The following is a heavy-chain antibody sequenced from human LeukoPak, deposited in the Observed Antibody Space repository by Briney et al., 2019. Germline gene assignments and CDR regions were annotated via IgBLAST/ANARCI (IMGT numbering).Heavy chain of an antibody. CDR3: AKGEVLGGIYYFGS. CDR2: IRYDGSNK. CDR1: GFTFSSYA. D-gene: IGHD1-26*01. Sequence: PGGSLRLSCAASGFTFSSYAMHWVRQAQGKGLEWVAFIRYDGSNKYYADSVKGRFTISRDNPKNTLSLQMNSLRAEDTAVYYCAKGEVLGGIYYFGSWGQGTLVTVSS. V-gene: IGHV3-30*02. J-gene: IGHJ4*02.